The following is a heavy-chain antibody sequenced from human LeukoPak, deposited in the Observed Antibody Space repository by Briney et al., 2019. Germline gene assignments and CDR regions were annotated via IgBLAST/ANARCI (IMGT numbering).Heavy chain of an antibody. CDR1: GFTFRSYA. D-gene: IGHD3-22*01. CDR3: AKDSQYYDSSGYPY. CDR2: ITGSGTST. V-gene: IGHV3-23*01. J-gene: IGHJ4*02. Sequence: GGSLRLSCEASGFTFRSYAISWVRQGPGKGLEWVSGITGSGTSTDYADSVKGRFTISRDNSKNTLYLQMNSLRAEDTAVYYCAKDSQYYDSSGYPYWGQGTLVTVSS.